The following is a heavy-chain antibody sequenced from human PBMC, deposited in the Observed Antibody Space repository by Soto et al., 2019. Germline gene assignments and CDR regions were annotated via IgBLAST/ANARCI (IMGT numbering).Heavy chain of an antibody. D-gene: IGHD1-26*01. Sequence: QVQLVESGGGVVQPGRSLRLSCVASGFTFSSYGMHWVRQAPGKGLEWVAIISYDGSNTYYADSVKARITISIDNSKNTLYLQMNIMRAEDTSVYYCAKEGGLSGSYYISSSYYFDYWGQGTLVTVSA. CDR2: ISYDGSNT. CDR3: AKEGGLSGSYYISSSYYFDY. V-gene: IGHV3-30*18. J-gene: IGHJ4*02. CDR1: GFTFSSYG.